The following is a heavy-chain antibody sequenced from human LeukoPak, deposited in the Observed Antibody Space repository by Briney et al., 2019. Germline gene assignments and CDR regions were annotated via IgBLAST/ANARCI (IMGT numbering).Heavy chain of an antibody. CDR1: GYTFTGYY. CDR3: ARDAAYYYDSSGSA. J-gene: IGHJ5*02. CDR2: INPNSGGT. D-gene: IGHD3-22*01. Sequence: GASVKVSCKASGYTFTGYYMHWVRQAPGHGLEWMGWINPNSGGTNYAQKFQGRVTMTRDTSISTAYMELSRLRSDDTAVYYCARDAAYYYDSSGSAWGQGTLVTVSS. V-gene: IGHV1-2*02.